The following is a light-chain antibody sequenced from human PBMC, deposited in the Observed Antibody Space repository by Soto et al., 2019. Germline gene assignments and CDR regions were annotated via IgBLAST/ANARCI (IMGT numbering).Light chain of an antibody. CDR1: QSVSSSY. V-gene: IGKV3-20*01. CDR2: GAS. J-gene: IGKJ1*01. Sequence: EILLTQSPGTLSLSPGERATLSCRASQSVSSSYLAWYQQKPGQAPRLLIYGASSRATGIPDRFSGSGSGTDFTLTISRLDPEDFAVYYCQQYGSSPLWTFGQGTKVEIK. CDR3: QQYGSSPLWT.